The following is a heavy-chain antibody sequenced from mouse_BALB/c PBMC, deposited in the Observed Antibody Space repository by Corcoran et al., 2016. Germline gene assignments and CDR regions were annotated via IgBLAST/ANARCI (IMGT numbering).Heavy chain of an antibody. Sequence: QVQLQQSGAELMKPGASVKISCKATGYTFSSYRIEWVKQRPGHGLEWIGEIFPGSGSTNYNEKFKGKATFTADTSSNTAYMQLSSLTSEDSAVYCCASPWDVGYWGQGTTLTVSS. CDR3: ASPWDVGY. CDR1: GYTFSSYR. V-gene: IGHV1-9*01. J-gene: IGHJ2*01. D-gene: IGHD4-1*01. CDR2: IFPGSGST.